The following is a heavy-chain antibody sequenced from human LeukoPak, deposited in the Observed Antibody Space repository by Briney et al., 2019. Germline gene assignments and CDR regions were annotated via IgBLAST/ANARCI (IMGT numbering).Heavy chain of an antibody. V-gene: IGHV3-23*01. CDR1: GFTFSSYA. CDR2: ISGSGGST. CDR3: AKDGRYQLLWDY. J-gene: IGHJ4*02. D-gene: IGHD2-2*01. Sequence: GGSLRLSCAASGFTFSSYAMSWVRQAPGKGLEWVSAISGSGGSTYYADSAKGRFTISRDNSKNTLYLQMNSLRAEDTAVYYCAKDGRYQLLWDYWGQGTLVTVSS.